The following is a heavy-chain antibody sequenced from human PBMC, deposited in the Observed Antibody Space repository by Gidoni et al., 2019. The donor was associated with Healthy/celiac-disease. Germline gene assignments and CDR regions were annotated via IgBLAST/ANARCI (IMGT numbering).Heavy chain of an antibody. Sequence: QVQLQQWGAGLMKPSETLSLTCAVYGGSFSGYYWSWIRQPPGKGLECIGEINHSGITNYNPSLKGRVTISVDTSKNQFSLKLSSVTAADTAVYYCARLQGPVNYWGQGTLVTVSS. V-gene: IGHV4-34*01. CDR2: INHSGIT. CDR1: GGSFSGYY. D-gene: IGHD4-4*01. CDR3: ARLQGPVNY. J-gene: IGHJ4*02.